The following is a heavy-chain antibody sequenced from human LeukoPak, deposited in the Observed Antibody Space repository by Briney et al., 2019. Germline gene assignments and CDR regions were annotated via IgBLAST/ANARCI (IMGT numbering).Heavy chain of an antibody. CDR1: GFTFSSYE. CDR2: ISSSGGTI. Sequence: GGSLRLSCAASGFTFSSYEMSWVRQAPGEGLEWVSYISSSGGTINYADSVKGRFTISRDNAKNSLYLQMNSLRVEDTAVYYCARDRFYGSGSYAHFDYWGQGTLVTVSS. J-gene: IGHJ4*02. CDR3: ARDRFYGSGSYAHFDY. V-gene: IGHV3-48*03. D-gene: IGHD3-10*01.